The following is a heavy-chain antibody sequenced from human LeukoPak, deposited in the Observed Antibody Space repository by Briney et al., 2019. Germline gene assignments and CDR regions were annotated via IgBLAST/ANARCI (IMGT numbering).Heavy chain of an antibody. CDR3: ARENRITIFGVVITDLDY. D-gene: IGHD3-3*01. CDR1: GYTFTSYG. J-gene: IGHJ4*02. Sequence: GASVKVSCKASGYTFTSYGISWVRQAPGQGREGMGWISAYNGHTNYAQKLQGRVTMTTDTSTSTAYMELRSLRSDDTAVYYCARENRITIFGVVITDLDYWGQGTLVTVS. V-gene: IGHV1-18*01. CDR2: ISAYNGHT.